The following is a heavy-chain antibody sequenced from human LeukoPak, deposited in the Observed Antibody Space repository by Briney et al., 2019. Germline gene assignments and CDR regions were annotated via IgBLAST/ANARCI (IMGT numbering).Heavy chain of an antibody. V-gene: IGHV3-7*03. CDR2: IKQDGSEK. Sequence: GGSLRLSCTASGFTFGDYAMSWSRQAPGKGLEWVANIKQDGSEKYYVDSVKGRFTISRDNAKNSLYLQMNSLRAEDTAVYYCAREVVAAAEYWGQGTLVTVSS. D-gene: IGHD3-22*01. CDR3: AREVVAAAEY. CDR1: GFTFGDYA. J-gene: IGHJ4*02.